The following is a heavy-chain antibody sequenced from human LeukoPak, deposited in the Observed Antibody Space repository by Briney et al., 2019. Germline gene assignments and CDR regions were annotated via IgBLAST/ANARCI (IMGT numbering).Heavy chain of an antibody. D-gene: IGHD6-19*01. CDR3: ARDSSGPLY. Sequence: GGSLRLSCASSVFTHSNNYMSWVRQAPAKGLEWVSVIYGGGSTYYADSVKGRFTIFRDNSKNTLYLQMNSLGGEDMAVYYCARDSSGPLYWGKGILVTV. CDR2: IYGGGST. V-gene: IGHV3-66*01. CDR1: VFTHSNNY. J-gene: IGHJ4*02.